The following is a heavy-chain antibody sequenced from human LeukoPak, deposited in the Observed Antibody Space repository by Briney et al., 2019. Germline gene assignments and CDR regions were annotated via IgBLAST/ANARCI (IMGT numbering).Heavy chain of an antibody. V-gene: IGHV4-59*01. CDR2: IYYSGST. CDR3: ARNRYYYDSSGYSFRWFDP. CDR1: GVSISSYY. Sequence: PSETLSRTCTVSGVSISSYYWSWIRQPPGKGLEWIGYIYYSGSTNYNPSLKSRVTISVDTSKNQFSLKLSSVTAADTAVYYCARNRYYYDSSGYSFRWFDPWGQGTLVTVSS. D-gene: IGHD3-22*01. J-gene: IGHJ5*02.